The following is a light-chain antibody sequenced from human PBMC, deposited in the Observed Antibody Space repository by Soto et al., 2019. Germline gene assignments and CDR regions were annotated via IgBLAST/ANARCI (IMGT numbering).Light chain of an antibody. CDR2: GTT. CDR3: QQYNNWPKT. V-gene: IGKV3-15*01. Sequence: EIVMTQSPATLSVSPGERATPSCRASQSISSSLAWYQQRPGQAPRLLIYGTTTRAAGVPSRFSGSGSGAEFTLTISSLQSEDFAFYYCQQYNNWPKTFGQGTKVDIK. J-gene: IGKJ1*01. CDR1: QSISSS.